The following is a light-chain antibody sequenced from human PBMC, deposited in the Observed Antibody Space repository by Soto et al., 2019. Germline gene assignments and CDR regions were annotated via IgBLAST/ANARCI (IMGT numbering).Light chain of an antibody. CDR1: SXDVGGYNY. CDR3: SSYKSSSTLCI. CDR2: DVS. Sequence: QSELTQPASVSGSPGQSITISCTGTSXDVGGYNYVSWYQQQPGKAPKLIIYDVSNRSSGVSNRFSGSKSGNTASLPISGLQPEDAADYYCSSYKSSSTLCIFGTGTKVTLL. J-gene: IGLJ1*01. V-gene: IGLV2-14*01.